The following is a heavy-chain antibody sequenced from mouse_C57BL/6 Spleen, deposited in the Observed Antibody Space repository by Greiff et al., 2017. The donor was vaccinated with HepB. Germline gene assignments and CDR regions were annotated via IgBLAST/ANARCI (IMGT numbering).Heavy chain of an antibody. Sequence: QVQLKESGAELVRPGASVKLSCKASGYTFTDYYINWVKQRPGQGLEWIARMYPGSGNTYYNEKFKGKATLTAEKSSSTAYMQLSSLTSEDSAVYFCARDPQTVFKEYYFDYWGQGTTLTVSS. V-gene: IGHV1-76*01. CDR2: MYPGSGNT. J-gene: IGHJ2*01. CDR3: ARDPQTVFKEYYFDY. D-gene: IGHD1-3*01. CDR1: GYTFTDYY.